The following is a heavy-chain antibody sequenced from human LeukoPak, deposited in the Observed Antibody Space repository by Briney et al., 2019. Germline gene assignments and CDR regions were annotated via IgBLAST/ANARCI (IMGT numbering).Heavy chain of an antibody. CDR3: ARPFNKYDSSGYPLH. Sequence: PGGSLRLSCAASGFTFSSYSMSWVRQAPGKGLEWVSVIYSGGSTYYADSVKGRFTISRDNSKNTLYLQMNSLRAEDTAVYYCARPFNKYDSSGYPLHWGQGTLVTVSS. CDR1: GFTFSSYS. J-gene: IGHJ4*02. CDR2: IYSGGST. V-gene: IGHV3-66*02. D-gene: IGHD3-22*01.